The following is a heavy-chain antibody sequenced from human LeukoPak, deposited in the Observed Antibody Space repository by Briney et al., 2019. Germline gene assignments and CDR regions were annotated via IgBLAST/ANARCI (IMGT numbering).Heavy chain of an antibody. CDR1: GFTFSSYG. CDR3: AKPYDYVWGSYRPFDY. CDR2: ISGSGGST. D-gene: IGHD3-16*02. V-gene: IGHV3-23*01. J-gene: IGHJ4*02. Sequence: GGSLRLSCAASGFTFSSYGMSWVRQAPGKGLEWVSAISGSGGSTYYADSVKGRFTISRDNSKNTLYLQMNSLRAEDTAVYYCAKPYDYVWGSYRPFDYWGQGTLVTVSS.